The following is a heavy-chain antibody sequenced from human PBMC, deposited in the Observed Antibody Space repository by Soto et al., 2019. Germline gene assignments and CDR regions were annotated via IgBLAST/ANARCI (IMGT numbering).Heavy chain of an antibody. J-gene: IGHJ4*02. D-gene: IGHD5-12*01. V-gene: IGHV1-46*01. Sequence: ASVKVSCKASGYTFTSYYMHWVRQAPGQGLGWMGIINPSGGSTSYAQKFQGRVTMTRDTSTSTVYMELSSLRSEDTAVYYCARDYTQSGYDKSNFDYWGQGTLVTVSS. CDR1: GYTFTSYY. CDR2: INPSGGST. CDR3: ARDYTQSGYDKSNFDY.